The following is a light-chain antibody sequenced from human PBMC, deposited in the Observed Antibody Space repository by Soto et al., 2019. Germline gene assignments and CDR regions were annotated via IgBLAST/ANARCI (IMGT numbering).Light chain of an antibody. Sequence: DVQMCQSPSTLSGSVGDRVTITCRASQGIDSSFAWYQQKPGKAPKLLIYAASSLQSGVPSRFSGSGSGTDFTLTISSLQPEDFATYYCQQLHDYPITFGQGTRLEIK. CDR3: QQLHDYPIT. V-gene: IGKV1-9*01. J-gene: IGKJ5*01. CDR1: QGIDSS. CDR2: AAS.